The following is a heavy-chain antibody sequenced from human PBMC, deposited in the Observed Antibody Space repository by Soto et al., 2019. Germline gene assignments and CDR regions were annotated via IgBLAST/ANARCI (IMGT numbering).Heavy chain of an antibody. CDR3: THPAGVGDTYFAS. D-gene: IGHD1-26*01. Sequence: QIALRESGPALVKPTQTLTLTCTLSGFSIASSGVGVAWVRRSPGQGLEWLALIYWDGDDRYGPSLRNRVSISTDTSRTQVVRTMTDMAPSDTATYYCTHPAGVGDTYFASWGQGILVTVPS. J-gene: IGHJ4*02. CDR2: IYWDGDD. V-gene: IGHV2-5*05. CDR1: GFSIASSGVG.